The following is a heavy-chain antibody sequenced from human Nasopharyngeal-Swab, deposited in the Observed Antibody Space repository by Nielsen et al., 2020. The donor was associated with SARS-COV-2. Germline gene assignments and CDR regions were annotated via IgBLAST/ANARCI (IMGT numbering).Heavy chain of an antibody. CDR1: GASIRSGAYY. V-gene: IGHV4-31*03. Sequence: SETLSLTCTVSGASIRSGAYYWSWIRQHPGKGLEWIGYLHYSGSTYYNPSLRSRVTISVDTSKNQFSLKLSSVTAADTAVYYCAINYYDSSGYLGYYYMDVWGKGTTVTVSS. J-gene: IGHJ6*03. D-gene: IGHD3-22*01. CDR2: LHYSGST. CDR3: AINYYDSSGYLGYYYMDV.